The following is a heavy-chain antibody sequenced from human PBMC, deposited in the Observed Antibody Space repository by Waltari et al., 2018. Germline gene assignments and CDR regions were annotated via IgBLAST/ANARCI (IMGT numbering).Heavy chain of an antibody. V-gene: IGHV5-51*01. CDR1: GYSLTRYW. Sequence: EVQLVQSGAEVKKPGESLKISCKGSGYSLTRYWIGWARQMHGKGLEWLGIIFPGDSDTRYSPSFQGQVTISADKSITTAFLHWSSLKASDTAMYYCARLSDGVTWFDPWGQGTLVSVSS. J-gene: IGHJ5*02. D-gene: IGHD3-10*01. CDR2: IFPGDSDT. CDR3: ARLSDGVTWFDP.